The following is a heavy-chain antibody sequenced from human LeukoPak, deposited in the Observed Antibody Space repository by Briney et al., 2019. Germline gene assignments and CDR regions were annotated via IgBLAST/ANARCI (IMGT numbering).Heavy chain of an antibody. J-gene: IGHJ3*02. V-gene: IGHV3-21*04. D-gene: IGHD6-6*01. CDR3: ARSSIAARHDAFDI. CDR1: GFTFSIYS. CDR2: ISSSSSYI. Sequence: GGSLRLSCAASGFTFSIYSMNWVRQAPGKGLEWVSSISSSSSYIYYADSVKGRFTISRDNAKNSLYLQMNSLRAEDTAVYYCARSSIAARHDAFDIWGQGTMVTVSS.